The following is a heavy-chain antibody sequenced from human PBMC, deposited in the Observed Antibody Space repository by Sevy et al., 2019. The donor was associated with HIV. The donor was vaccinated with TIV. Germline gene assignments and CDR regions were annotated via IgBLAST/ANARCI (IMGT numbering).Heavy chain of an antibody. CDR1: GFTFSSYW. V-gene: IGHV3-7*01. D-gene: IGHD3-3*01. CDR2: IKQDGSEK. J-gene: IGHJ6*02. CDR3: ARDGYYDFWSGYYIHGPPSYGMDV. Sequence: GGSLRLSCAASGFTFSSYWMSWVRQAPGKGLEWVANIKQDGSEKYYVDSVKGRFTISRDNAKNSLYLQMNSLRAEDTAVYYCARDGYYDFWSGYYIHGPPSYGMDVWGQGTTVTVSS.